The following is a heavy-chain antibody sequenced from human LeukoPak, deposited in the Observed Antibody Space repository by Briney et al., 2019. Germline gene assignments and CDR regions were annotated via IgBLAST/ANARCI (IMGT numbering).Heavy chain of an antibody. CDR2: ISGSGGST. CDR3: AKDLLQGLELPK. D-gene: IGHD1-7*01. V-gene: IGHV3-23*01. J-gene: IGHJ4*02. CDR1: GFTFSSYA. Sequence: GGSLRLSCAASGFTFSSYAMSWVRQAPGKGLEWVSAISGSGGSTYYADSVRGRFTISRDNSKNTLYLQMNSLRAEDTAVYYCAKDLLQGLELPKWGQGTLVTVSS.